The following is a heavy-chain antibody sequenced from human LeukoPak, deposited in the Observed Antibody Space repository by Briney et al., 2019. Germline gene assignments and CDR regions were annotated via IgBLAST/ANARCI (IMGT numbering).Heavy chain of an antibody. CDR3: ATRPSSTSSYYYGMDV. V-gene: IGHV1-24*01. J-gene: IGHJ6*02. CDR1: GYTLTELS. D-gene: IGHD2-2*01. CDR2: FDPEDGET. Sequence: ASVKVSCKVSGYTLTELSMHWVRQAPGKGLEWMGGFDPEDGETISAQKFQGRVTMTEDTSTDTAYMELSSLRSEDTAVYYCATRPSSTSSYYYGMDVWGQGTTVTVSS.